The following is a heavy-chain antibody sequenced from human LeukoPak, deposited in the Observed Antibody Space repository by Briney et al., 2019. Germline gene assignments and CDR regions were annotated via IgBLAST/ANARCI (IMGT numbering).Heavy chain of an antibody. CDR2: IGSGGGAI. CDR3: ARDSNWAFDY. J-gene: IGHJ4*02. V-gene: IGHV3-48*01. Sequence: PGGSLRLSCAASGFTFSSYSMNWVRQAPGKGLEWVSYIGSGGGAIYYADSVKGRFTISRDNVDNSLYLQMNSLRAEDTAVYYCARDSNWAFDYWGQGTLVTVSS. D-gene: IGHD7-27*01. CDR1: GFTFSSYS.